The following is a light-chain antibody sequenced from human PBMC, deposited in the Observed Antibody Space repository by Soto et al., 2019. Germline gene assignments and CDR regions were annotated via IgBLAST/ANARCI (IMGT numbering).Light chain of an antibody. CDR1: QSINNW. CDR2: KAS. J-gene: IGKJ2*01. Sequence: DIQLTQSPSTLSASVGDRVTITCRASQSINNWLAWDQQRPGKAPKLLIYKASSLQSGVPSRFSGSGSGTEFPRTISRLQPDDFATYYCQEYDTYPHTCGQRTKLEIK. CDR3: QEYDTYPHT. V-gene: IGKV1-5*03.